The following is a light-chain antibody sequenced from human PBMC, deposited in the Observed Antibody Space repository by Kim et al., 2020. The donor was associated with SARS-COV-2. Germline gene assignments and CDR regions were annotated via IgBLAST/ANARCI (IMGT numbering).Light chain of an antibody. J-gene: IGLJ3*02. CDR1: ECEDVH. CDR2: QDS. CDR3: QAWDSSTAV. V-gene: IGLV3-1*01. Sequence: EAPGQSTSITCYRDECEDVHACQYQQKPAHSPVLYIYQDSNPPSGVPYRFSGSGSGATATLTIIGAQAMDEADYYCQAWDSSTAVFGGGTQLTVL.